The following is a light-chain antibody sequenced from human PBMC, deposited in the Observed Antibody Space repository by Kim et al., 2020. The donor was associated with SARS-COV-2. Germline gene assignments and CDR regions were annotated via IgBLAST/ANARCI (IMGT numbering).Light chain of an antibody. CDR3: QQYYSTPLT. Sequence: DIVMTQSPDFLPVSLGERTTINCKSSQSVLYSSDNKNYLHWYQQKPGQPPKLLIYWESTRESGVPDRVSGSGSGKDFTLTISGLQAEDVAVYLCQQYYSTPLTFGPGNKVDI. V-gene: IGKV4-1*01. CDR2: WES. J-gene: IGKJ3*01. CDR1: QSVLYSSDNKNY.